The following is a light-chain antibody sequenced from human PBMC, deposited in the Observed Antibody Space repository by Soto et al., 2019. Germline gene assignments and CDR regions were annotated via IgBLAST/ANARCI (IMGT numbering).Light chain of an antibody. CDR1: QSVSSSY. CDR3: QQYGSSPPIT. Sequence: PGDEATLSCRASQSVSSSYLAWYQQKPGQAPRLLIYGASSRATGIPDRFSGSGSGTDFTLTISRLEPEDFAVYYCQQYGSSPPITFGQGTRLEIK. CDR2: GAS. J-gene: IGKJ5*01. V-gene: IGKV3-20*01.